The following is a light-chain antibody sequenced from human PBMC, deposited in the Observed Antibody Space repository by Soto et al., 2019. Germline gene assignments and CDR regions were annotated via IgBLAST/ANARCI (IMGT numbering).Light chain of an antibody. J-gene: IGKJ5*01. V-gene: IGKV1-39*01. CDR2: ATS. CDR3: QQSYSTLIT. Sequence: DIQMTQSPSSLSAFVGDRVTITCRASQSISGYLNWYQQKPGKAPKLLIFATSSLQSGVPSRFSGSGSGTDFTLTISSLQREDFAIYYCQQSYSTLITFGQGTRLE. CDR1: QSISGY.